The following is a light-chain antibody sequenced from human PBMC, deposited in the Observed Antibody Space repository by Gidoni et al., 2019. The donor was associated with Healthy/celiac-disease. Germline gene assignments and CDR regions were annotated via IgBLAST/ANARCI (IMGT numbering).Light chain of an antibody. CDR2: DAS. CDR3: QQRSNWPPT. Sequence: EIVLTQSPATLSLSPGERATLSCRASQSVSSYLDWYQQQPGQAPRLLSYDASNRATDIPARFSGSGSGTDFTLTISSLEPEDFAVYYCQQRSNWPPTFXQXTKVEIK. J-gene: IGKJ1*01. V-gene: IGKV3-11*01. CDR1: QSVSSY.